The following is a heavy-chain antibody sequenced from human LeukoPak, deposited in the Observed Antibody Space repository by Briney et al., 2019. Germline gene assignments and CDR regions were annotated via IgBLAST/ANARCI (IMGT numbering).Heavy chain of an antibody. CDR2: ISSSSSYI. V-gene: IGHV3-21*06. J-gene: IGHJ3*02. D-gene: IGHD2-15*01. CDR1: GFTFSSYS. Sequence: MPGGSLRLSCAASGFTFSSYSMNWVRQAPGKGLEWVSSISSSSSYIYYADSVKGRITIYRDNAKNSMYLQMKNLRGEDTAVYYCSRGRVVAATLDAFDIWGQGTMVTVSS. CDR3: SRGRVVAATLDAFDI.